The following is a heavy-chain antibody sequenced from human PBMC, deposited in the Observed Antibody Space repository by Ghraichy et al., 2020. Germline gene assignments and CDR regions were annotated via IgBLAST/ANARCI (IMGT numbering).Heavy chain of an antibody. CDR3: ARHGTNGWLED. CDR2: FYSDDSR. Sequence: GESLNISCAASGFTVSNNYMSWVRQAPGKGLEWVSTFYSDDSRNYADSVKGRFFISRDNSYNTLYLQMNSLRAEDTAVYYCARHGTNGWLEDWGQGALITVSS. J-gene: IGHJ4*02. CDR1: GFTVSNNY. D-gene: IGHD5-12*01. V-gene: IGHV3-53*01.